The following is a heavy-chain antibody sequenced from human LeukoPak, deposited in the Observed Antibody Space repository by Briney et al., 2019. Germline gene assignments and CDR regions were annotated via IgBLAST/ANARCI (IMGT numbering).Heavy chain of an antibody. CDR2: IKLDGTEK. J-gene: IGHJ3*02. V-gene: IGHV3-7*01. CDR1: GFSFSTYG. Sequence: GGSLRLSCAASGFSFSTYGMSWVREAPRRDLEWMATIKLDGTEKYYVDSVRGRFTISRDNVRKSLYLQMNRLRAEDTAVYHCVRDRSDILTGYKDAFDIWGQGTVVTVSS. D-gene: IGHD3-9*01. CDR3: VRDRSDILTGYKDAFDI.